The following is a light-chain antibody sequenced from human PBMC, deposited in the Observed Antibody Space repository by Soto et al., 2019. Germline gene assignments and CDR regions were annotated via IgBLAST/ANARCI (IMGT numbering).Light chain of an antibody. CDR3: PQYNKWPPLT. J-gene: IGKJ4*01. CDR1: QSVSYN. V-gene: IGKV3-15*01. Sequence: EVVMTQSPATLSVSPGERATLSCRASQSVSYNLAWYQQRPGQAPRLLIYGASTRATGIPARFSGSGSGTEFTLTISSLQSEDFAVYYCPQYNKWPPLTFGGGTRVDIK. CDR2: GAS.